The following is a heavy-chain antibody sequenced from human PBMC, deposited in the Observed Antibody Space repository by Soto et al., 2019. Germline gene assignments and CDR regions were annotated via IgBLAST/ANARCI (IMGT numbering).Heavy chain of an antibody. V-gene: IGHV2-5*02. CDR2: IYWDDVK. D-gene: IGHD3-10*01. Sequence: QITLKESGPTLVKPTQTLTLTCTFSGFSLSTSGEGVGWIRQPPGKALEWLALIYWDDVKRYSPSLKNRLTITKDTSKNQVVLTMTNMDPVDTATYYCAHRGMVRGVIRPFDSWGQGTLVTVSS. J-gene: IGHJ4*02. CDR1: GFSLSTSGEG. CDR3: AHRGMVRGVIRPFDS.